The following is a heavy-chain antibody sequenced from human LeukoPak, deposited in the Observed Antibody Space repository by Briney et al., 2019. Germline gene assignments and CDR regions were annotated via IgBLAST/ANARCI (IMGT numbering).Heavy chain of an antibody. V-gene: IGHV4-34*01. Sequence: SETLSLTCAVYGGSFSGYYLSWIRQPPGKGLEWIGEINHSGSTNYNPSLKSRVTVSVDTSKNQFSLKLSSVTAADTAVYYCARGVLFDYWGQGTLVTVSS. CDR3: ARGVLFDY. D-gene: IGHD2-8*02. J-gene: IGHJ4*02. CDR1: GGSFSGYY. CDR2: INHSGST.